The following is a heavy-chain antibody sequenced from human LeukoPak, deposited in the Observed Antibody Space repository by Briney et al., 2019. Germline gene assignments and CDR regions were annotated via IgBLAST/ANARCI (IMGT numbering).Heavy chain of an antibody. D-gene: IGHD3-10*01. CDR3: AKNYGSGTIYYYYYMDV. V-gene: IGHV3-30*02. CDR1: GFTFSSYG. J-gene: IGHJ6*03. Sequence: PGGSLRLSCAASGFTFSSYGMHWVRQAPGKGLEWVAFIRYDGSNKYYADSVKGRFTISRDNSKNTLYLQMNSLRAEDTAVYYCAKNYGSGTIYYYYYMDVWGKGTTVTISS. CDR2: IRYDGSNK.